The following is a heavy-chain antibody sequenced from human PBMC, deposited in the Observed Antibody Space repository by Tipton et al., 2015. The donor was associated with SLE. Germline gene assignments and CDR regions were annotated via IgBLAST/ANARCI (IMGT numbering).Heavy chain of an antibody. D-gene: IGHD3-3*01. Sequence: LRLSCAVYGGSFSGYYWSWIRQPPGKGLEWIGEINHSGSTNYNPSLKSRVTISVDTSKNQFSLKLSSVTAADTAVYYCARALAIFGVVTSLDYWGQGTLVTVSS. CDR2: INHSGST. CDR1: GGSFSGYY. CDR3: ARALAIFGVVTSLDY. J-gene: IGHJ4*02. V-gene: IGHV4-34*01.